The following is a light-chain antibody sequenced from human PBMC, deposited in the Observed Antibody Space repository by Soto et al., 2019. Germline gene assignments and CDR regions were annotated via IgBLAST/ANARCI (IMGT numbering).Light chain of an antibody. J-gene: IGKJ1*01. CDR2: GAS. CDR1: ESVSSN. Sequence: SLSPCALSLYTGERATLSCRASESVSSNLAWYQQKPGQAPRLLIYGASTRATGIPARFSGSGSGTDFTLTISILEPEDFAVYNWQPYGLSTTFGQGT. CDR3: QPYGLSTT. V-gene: IGKV3-20*01.